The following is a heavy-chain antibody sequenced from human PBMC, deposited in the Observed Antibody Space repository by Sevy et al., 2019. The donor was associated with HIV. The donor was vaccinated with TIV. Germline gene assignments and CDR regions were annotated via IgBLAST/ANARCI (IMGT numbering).Heavy chain of an antibody. CDR3: ARRQAATRYYYYGMDV. CDR2: INPNRGGT. CDR1: GYTFTGYY. V-gene: IGHV1-2*06. Sequence: ASVKVSCKASGYTFTGYYMHWVRQAPGQGLEWMGRINPNRGGTNYAQKFQGRVTMTRDTSISTAYMELSRLRSDDTAVYYCARRQAATRYYYYGMDVWGQGTTVTVSS. D-gene: IGHD2-15*01. J-gene: IGHJ6*02.